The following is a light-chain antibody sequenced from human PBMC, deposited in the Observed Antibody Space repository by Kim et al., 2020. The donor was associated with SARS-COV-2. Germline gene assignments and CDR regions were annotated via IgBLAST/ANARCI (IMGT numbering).Light chain of an antibody. CDR2: GAS. CDR3: QQYNNWPLT. Sequence: VSPWERASLSCRASQSVCSNFAWYQQKPGQAPRLLIYGASTSATGIPARFSGSGSGTEFTLTISSLQSEDFAVYYCQQYNNWPLTFGGGTKVDI. V-gene: IGKV3-15*01. CDR1: QSVCSN. J-gene: IGKJ4*01.